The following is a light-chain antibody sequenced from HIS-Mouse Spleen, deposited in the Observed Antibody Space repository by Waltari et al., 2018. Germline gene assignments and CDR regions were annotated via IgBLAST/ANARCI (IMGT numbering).Light chain of an antibody. CDR2: DAS. V-gene: IGKV3-11*01. Sequence: EIVLTQSPATLSLSPGERATLSCRASQSVSSYLAWYQQKPGQAPRLLIYDASNRATGSPAGFSGSGSGTDFTLTISSLEPEDFAVYYCQQRSNWLTFGGGTKVEIK. CDR3: QQRSNWLT. J-gene: IGKJ4*01. CDR1: QSVSSY.